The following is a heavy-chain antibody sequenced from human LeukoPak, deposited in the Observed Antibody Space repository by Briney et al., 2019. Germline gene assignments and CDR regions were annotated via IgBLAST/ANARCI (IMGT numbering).Heavy chain of an antibody. D-gene: IGHD3-22*01. CDR2: INPNSGGT. J-gene: IGHJ4*02. CDR3: AISNYYDSSGYFG. V-gene: IGHV1-2*06. CDR1: GYTFTGYY. Sequence: ASVKVSCKASGYTFTGYYMHWVRQAPGQGLEWMGRINPNSGGTNYAQKFQGRVTMTRDTSISTAYMELSRLRSDDTAVYYCAISNYYDSSGYFGWGQGTLVTVSS.